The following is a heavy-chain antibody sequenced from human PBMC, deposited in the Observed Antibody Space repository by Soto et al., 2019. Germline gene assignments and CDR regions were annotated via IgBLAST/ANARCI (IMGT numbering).Heavy chain of an antibody. CDR3: ARAKKEYSSSSSFDY. J-gene: IGHJ4*02. CDR2: INSDGSST. CDR1: GFTFSSYW. V-gene: IGHV3-74*01. Sequence: GGSLRLSCAASGFTFSSYWMHWVRQAPGKGLVWVSRINSDGSSTSYADSVKGRFTISRDNAKNTLYLQMNSLRAEDTAVYYCARAKKEYSSSSSFDYWGQGTLVTVSS. D-gene: IGHD6-6*01.